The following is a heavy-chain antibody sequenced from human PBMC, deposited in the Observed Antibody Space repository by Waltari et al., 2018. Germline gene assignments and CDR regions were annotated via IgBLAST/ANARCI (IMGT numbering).Heavy chain of an antibody. CDR3: ARHGLYSSGWYFDY. CDR2: IYHSGST. D-gene: IGHD6-19*01. CDR1: GYSISSGYY. V-gene: IGHV4-38-2*01. Sequence: QVQLQESGPGLVKPSETLSLTCAVSGYSISSGYYWGWIRQPPGKGLEWIGSIYHSGSTYNNPSLKSRVTISVDTSKNQFSLKLSSVTAADTAVYYCARHGLYSSGWYFDYWGQGTLVTVSS. J-gene: IGHJ4*02.